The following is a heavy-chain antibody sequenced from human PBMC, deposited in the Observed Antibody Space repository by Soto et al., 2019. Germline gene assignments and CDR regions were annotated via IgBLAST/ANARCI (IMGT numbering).Heavy chain of an antibody. V-gene: IGHV3-7*01. CDR1: GFTFTSYR. J-gene: IGHJ4*02. Sequence: DLEESGGGLVQPGGSLRLSCAASGFTFTSYRMNWVRQAPGKGLEWVANINQDGNEDNLLDSVKGRFTISRDNAKNSLFLQMNSLRVDDTAVYYCARTGDGHHDFLDYWGQGALVSVSS. D-gene: IGHD1-1*01. CDR2: INQDGNED. CDR3: ARTGDGHHDFLDY.